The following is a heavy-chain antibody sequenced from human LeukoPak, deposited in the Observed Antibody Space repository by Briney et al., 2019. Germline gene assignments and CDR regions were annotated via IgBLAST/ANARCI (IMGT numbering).Heavy chain of an antibody. CDR3: ARGRLLYSSGWYWFDP. J-gene: IGHJ5*02. V-gene: IGHV1-8*01. CDR2: MNPNSGNT. CDR1: GYTFTSYD. Sequence: GASVKVSCKASGYTFTSYDINWVRQATEQGLEWMGWMNPNSGNTGYAQKFQGRVTMTRNTSISTAYMELSSLRSEDTAVYYCARGRLLYSSGWYWFDPWGQGTLVTVSS. D-gene: IGHD6-19*01.